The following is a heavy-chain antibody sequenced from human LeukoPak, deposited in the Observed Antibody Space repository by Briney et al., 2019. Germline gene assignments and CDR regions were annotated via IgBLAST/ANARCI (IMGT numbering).Heavy chain of an antibody. CDR2: IDPSDSYT. D-gene: IGHD3-3*01. Sequence: RGESLKVSCKGSGYSFTSYWISWVRQMPGKGLEWMGRIDPSDSYTNYSPSFQGHVTISADKSISTAYLQWSSLKASDTAMYYCARHGSYYDFWSGAFYYYYGMDVWGQGTTVTVSS. CDR3: ARHGSYYDFWSGAFYYYYGMDV. CDR1: GYSFTSYW. J-gene: IGHJ6*02. V-gene: IGHV5-10-1*01.